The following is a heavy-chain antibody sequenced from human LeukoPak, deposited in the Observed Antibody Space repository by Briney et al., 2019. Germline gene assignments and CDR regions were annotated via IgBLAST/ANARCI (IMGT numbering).Heavy chain of an antibody. Sequence: SETLSLTCAVYGGSFSGYYWSWIRQPPGKGLEWIGEINHSGSTNYNPSHKSRVTISVDTSKNQFSLKLSSVTAADTAVYYCARGIPFDPWGQGTLVTVSS. J-gene: IGHJ5*02. CDR2: INHSGST. CDR1: GGSFSGYY. CDR3: ARGIPFDP. V-gene: IGHV4-34*01.